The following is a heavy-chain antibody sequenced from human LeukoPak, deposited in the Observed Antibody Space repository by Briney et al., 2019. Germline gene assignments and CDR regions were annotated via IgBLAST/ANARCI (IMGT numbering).Heavy chain of an antibody. CDR3: ANRGVVIRVILVGFHKEAYYFDS. J-gene: IGHJ4*02. Sequence: GGCLSLSCAVSGITLSNYGMSWVRQAPGRGLEWVAGISESGGRTNYADSVKGRFTISRDNPKNTLYLQMNRLRAEARAVYVCANRGVVIRVILVGFHKEAYYFDSWGQGALVTVSS. CDR2: ISESGGRT. D-gene: IGHD3-10*01. CDR1: GITLSNYG. V-gene: IGHV3-23*01.